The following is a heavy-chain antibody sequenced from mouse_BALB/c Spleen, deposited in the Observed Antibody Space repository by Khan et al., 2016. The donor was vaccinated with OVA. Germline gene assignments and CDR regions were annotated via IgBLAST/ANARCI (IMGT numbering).Heavy chain of an antibody. CDR2: INYSGAT. V-gene: IGHV3-2*02. Sequence: VQLKQSGPGLVKPSQSLSLTCTVTGYSITSDYAWNWIRQFPGNKLEWMGYINYSGATSYLPSLKSRISITRDTSKNQFFLQLNSVTTEDSATYYGARWFTYWGQGTLVTVS. CDR1: GYSITSDYA. CDR3: ARWFTY. J-gene: IGHJ3*01.